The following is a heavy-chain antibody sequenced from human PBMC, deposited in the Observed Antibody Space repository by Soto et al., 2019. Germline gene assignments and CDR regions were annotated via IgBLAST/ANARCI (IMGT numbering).Heavy chain of an antibody. Sequence: EVQLLESGGGLVQPGGSLRLSCAASGFTFSSYAMSWVRQAPGKGLEWVSAISGSGGSTYYADSVKGRFTISRDNSKNTLYLQMNSLRAEDTAVYYCATHYYGSGSYFTYYYYYGMDVWGQGTTVTVSS. V-gene: IGHV3-23*01. CDR3: ATHYYGSGSYFTYYYYYGMDV. CDR2: ISGSGGST. J-gene: IGHJ6*02. D-gene: IGHD3-10*01. CDR1: GFTFSSYA.